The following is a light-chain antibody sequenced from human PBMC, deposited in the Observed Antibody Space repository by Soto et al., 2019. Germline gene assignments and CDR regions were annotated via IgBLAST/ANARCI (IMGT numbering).Light chain of an antibody. CDR2: HAS. Sequence: EIVLTQSPGTLSLSPGERATLSCRASQSVGRDYLAWYQQKPGQAPRLLIYHASSRATGIPDGFSGSGSGTDFTLTISRLEPEDFAEFYCQQYASSPRTFGGGTKVQIK. CDR3: QQYASSPRT. J-gene: IGKJ4*01. CDR1: QSVGRDY. V-gene: IGKV3-20*01.